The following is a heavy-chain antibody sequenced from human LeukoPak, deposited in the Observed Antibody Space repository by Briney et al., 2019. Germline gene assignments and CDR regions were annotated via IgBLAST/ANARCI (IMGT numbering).Heavy chain of an antibody. CDR1: GYTFTNYG. D-gene: IGHD3-22*01. J-gene: IGHJ4*02. CDR2: ISNYNGHT. Sequence: GASVKVACKASGYTFTNYGIGWVRQAPGQGLEWMGWISNYNGHTNYAEKLQGRVTMTTDTSTSTVYMELRSLRYDDTAVYYCARGFPPRRNYDTSGYYSYHFDYWGQGTLVTVSS. CDR3: ARGFPPRRNYDTSGYYSYHFDY. V-gene: IGHV1-18*01.